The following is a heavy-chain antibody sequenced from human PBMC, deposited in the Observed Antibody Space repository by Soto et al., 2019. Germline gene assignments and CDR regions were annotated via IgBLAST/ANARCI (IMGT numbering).Heavy chain of an antibody. Sequence: GGSLRLSCAASGFTFSSYAMHWVRQAPGKGLEWVAVISYDGSNKYYADSVKGRFTISRDNSKNTLYLQMNSLRAEDTAVYYCARYCSSTSCYPYGMDVWGQGTTVTVSS. CDR1: GFTFSSYA. D-gene: IGHD2-2*01. CDR2: ISYDGSNK. J-gene: IGHJ6*02. CDR3: ARYCSSTSCYPYGMDV. V-gene: IGHV3-30-3*01.